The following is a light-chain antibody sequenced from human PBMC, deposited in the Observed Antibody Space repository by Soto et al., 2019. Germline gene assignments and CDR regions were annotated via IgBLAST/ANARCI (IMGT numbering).Light chain of an antibody. J-gene: IGKJ3*01. CDR3: QQSYSTPFT. CDR2: AAS. Sequence: DIQMSQSPSPLSASVGDRVTITCRASQTINNFLNWDQQKPGKAPKLLIYAASSLQSGVPSRFSGSGSGTDFTLTISSLQPEDFATYFCQQSYSTPFTVGPGTKVDIK. V-gene: IGKV1-39*01. CDR1: QTINNF.